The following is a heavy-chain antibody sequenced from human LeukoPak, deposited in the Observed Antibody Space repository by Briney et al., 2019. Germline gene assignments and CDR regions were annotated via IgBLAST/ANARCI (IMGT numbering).Heavy chain of an antibody. D-gene: IGHD4-11*01. CDR1: GFIFSRYG. Sequence: GRPLRLSCAASGFIFSRYGMHWVRQAPGTGLEWVAVISYDGNNKYYANSVKGRFTISRDNSRNTLYLQMNSLRPEDTAVYYCAREYQDYTLAYWGQGALVTVSP. V-gene: IGHV3-30*03. CDR2: ISYDGNNK. CDR3: AREYQDYTLAY. J-gene: IGHJ4*02.